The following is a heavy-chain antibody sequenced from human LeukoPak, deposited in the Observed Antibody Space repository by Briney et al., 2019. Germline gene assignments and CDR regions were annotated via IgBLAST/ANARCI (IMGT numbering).Heavy chain of an antibody. CDR2: IYYSGST. CDR3: ARHVRADSSTVGGRVY. Sequence: SETLSLTCTVSGGSISSSSYYWGWIRQPPGKGLEWIGSIYYSGSTYYNPSLKSRVTISVDTSKNQFSLKLSSVTAADTAAYYCARHVRADSSTVGGRVYWGQGTLVTVSS. CDR1: GGSISSSSYY. J-gene: IGHJ4*02. D-gene: IGHD3-10*02. V-gene: IGHV4-39*01.